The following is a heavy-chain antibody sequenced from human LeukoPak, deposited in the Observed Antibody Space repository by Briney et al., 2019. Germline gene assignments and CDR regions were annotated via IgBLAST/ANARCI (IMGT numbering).Heavy chain of an antibody. CDR2: IYYSGST. CDR3: ARGAYNYAYYYMDV. V-gene: IGHV4-59*01. D-gene: IGHD4-11*01. J-gene: IGHJ6*03. Sequence: SETLSLTCTVSSGSISSYYWSWIRQPPGKGLEWIGYIYYSGSTNYNPSLKSRVTISVDTSKNQFSLKLSSVTAADTAVYYCARGAYNYAYYYMDVWGKGTTVTVSS. CDR1: SGSISSYY.